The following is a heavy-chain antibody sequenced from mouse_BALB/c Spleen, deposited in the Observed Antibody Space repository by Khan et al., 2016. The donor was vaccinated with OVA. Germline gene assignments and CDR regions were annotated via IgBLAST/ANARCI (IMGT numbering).Heavy chain of an antibody. Sequence: QVRLQQSGAELARPGASVKMSCKASGYTFTSYTMHWVKQGPGQGLEWIGYINPSSGYTKYNQKFKDKATLTADKSSSTAYMQLSSLTSEDSAVYYCARTHERWGQGTTLTVSS. CDR1: GYTFTSYT. V-gene: IGHV1-4*01. CDR3: ARTHER. CDR2: INPSSGYT. J-gene: IGHJ2*01.